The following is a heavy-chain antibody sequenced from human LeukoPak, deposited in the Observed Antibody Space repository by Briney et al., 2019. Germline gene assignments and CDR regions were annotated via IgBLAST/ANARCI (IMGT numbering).Heavy chain of an antibody. CDR1: GYTFTGYY. Sequence: ASVKLSCTASGYTFTGYYMHWGRQAPGQGLEWRGGINPNSGGTNYAQKFQGRVTMTRDTAISTAYMELSRLRSDDTAVDYCAKTADRCLRRGVDYWGQGTLVTVSS. CDR2: INPNSGGT. V-gene: IGHV1-2*02. J-gene: IGHJ4*02. D-gene: IGHD3-10*01. CDR3: AKTADRCLRRGVDY.